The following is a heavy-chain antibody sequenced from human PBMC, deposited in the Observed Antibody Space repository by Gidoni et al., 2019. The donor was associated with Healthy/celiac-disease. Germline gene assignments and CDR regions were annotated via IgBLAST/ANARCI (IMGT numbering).Heavy chain of an antibody. Sequence: QLQLQESGPGLVKPSETLSLTCTVSGGSISSSSYYWGWIRQPPGKGLEWIGSIYYSGSTYYNPSLKSRVTISVDTSKNQFSLKLSSVTAADTAVYYCATYRGGKQLAPDDYWGQGTLVTVSS. J-gene: IGHJ4*02. D-gene: IGHD6-6*01. CDR2: IYYSGST. CDR1: GGSISSSSYY. V-gene: IGHV4-39*01. CDR3: ATYRGGKQLAPDDY.